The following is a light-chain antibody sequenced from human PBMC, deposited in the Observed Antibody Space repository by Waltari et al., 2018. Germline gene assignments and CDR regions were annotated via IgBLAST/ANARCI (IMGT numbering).Light chain of an antibody. CDR3: QQYGSSTGLT. V-gene: IGKV3-20*01. Sequence: EIVLTQSPGTLSLSPGERATLSCRASQSVSSSYLAWYQQKPGQAPRLLIYGASSSATGIPDRFRGSGSGTDFTLTISRLEPEDFAVYYCQQYGSSTGLTFGGGTKVENK. CDR2: GAS. CDR1: QSVSSSY. J-gene: IGKJ4*01.